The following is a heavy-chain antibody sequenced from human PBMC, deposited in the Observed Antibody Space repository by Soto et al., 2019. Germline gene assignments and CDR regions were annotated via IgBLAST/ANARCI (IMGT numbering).Heavy chain of an antibody. D-gene: IGHD3-9*01. CDR1: GDSVSSNSAA. Sequence: SPTHPLTCAICGDSVSSNSAAWNWIRKSPSRGLEWLGRTYYRSKWYNDYAVSVKSRITINPDTSKNQFSLQLNSVTPEDTAVYYCARARRYFDWLDWFDPWGQGTLVTVSS. J-gene: IGHJ5*02. CDR2: TYYRSKWYN. V-gene: IGHV6-1*01. CDR3: ARARRYFDWLDWFDP.